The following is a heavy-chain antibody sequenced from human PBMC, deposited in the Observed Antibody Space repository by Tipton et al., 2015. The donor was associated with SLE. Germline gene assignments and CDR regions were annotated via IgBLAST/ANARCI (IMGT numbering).Heavy chain of an antibody. CDR3: SRMASTNVL. CDR2: IFYGSA. J-gene: IGHJ4*02. V-gene: IGHV4-61*08. Sequence: TLSLTCTVSGGSIRSGDYHWSWIRQPPGKGLEWIGYIFYGSANYNPSLKSRVTISVDTSKNQFSLRLSSVTAADTAVYYCSRMASTNVLWGQGTLVSVSS. D-gene: IGHD5-24*01. CDR1: GGSIRSGDYH.